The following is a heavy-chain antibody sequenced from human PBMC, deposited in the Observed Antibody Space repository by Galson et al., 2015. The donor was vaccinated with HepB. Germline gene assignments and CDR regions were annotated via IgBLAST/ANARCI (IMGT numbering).Heavy chain of an antibody. CDR1: GFTFSRYD. V-gene: IGHV3-30*14. CDR3: ARGGTDKKFDH. CDR2: ISNDGTYK. Sequence: SLRLSCAASGFTFSRYDMHWVRQAPSKGLGWVAVISNDGTYKFYADSVKGRITISRDNSKNTLYVETNSLRPEDTAVYYCARGGTDKKFDHWGQGTLVTVSS. D-gene: IGHD3-22*01. J-gene: IGHJ4*02.